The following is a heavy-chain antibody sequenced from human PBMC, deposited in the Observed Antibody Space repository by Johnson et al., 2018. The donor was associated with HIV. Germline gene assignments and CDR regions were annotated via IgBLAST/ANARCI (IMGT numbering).Heavy chain of an antibody. CDR3: AKGYSSSDAFDI. CDR2: ISYDGSNK. D-gene: IGHD6-6*01. V-gene: IGHV3-30*18. J-gene: IGHJ3*02. Sequence: QVQLVESGGGVVQPGRSLRLSCAASGFTFSNYGMHWVRQAPGKGLEWVAVISYDGSNKYYADSVKGRFTISRDNSKNTLYLQMNSLRAEGTAVYYCAKGYSSSDAFDIWGQGTMVTVSS. CDR1: GFTFSNYG.